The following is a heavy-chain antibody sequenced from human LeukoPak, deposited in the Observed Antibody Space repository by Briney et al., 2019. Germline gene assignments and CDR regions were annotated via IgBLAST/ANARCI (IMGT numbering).Heavy chain of an antibody. CDR2: LSGSGITT. D-gene: IGHD6-19*01. CDR1: GFTFGNSA. Sequence: GGSLRLSCAASGFTFGNSAMSWVRQAPGKGLEWVSTLSGSGITTYYADSVKGRFTISRDNSKNTLYLQMNSLRAEDTAVYYCAKGIYSSGWGYFDYWGHGTLVTVSS. V-gene: IGHV3-23*01. J-gene: IGHJ4*01. CDR3: AKGIYSSGWGYFDY.